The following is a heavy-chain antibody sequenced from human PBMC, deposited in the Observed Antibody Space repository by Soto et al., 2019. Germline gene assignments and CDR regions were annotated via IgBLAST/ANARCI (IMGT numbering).Heavy chain of an antibody. Sequence: GGSLRLSCTTSGFNVVMYGFHWVRQAPGKGLEWVSYISSSSSTIYYADSVKGRFTISRDNAKNSLYLQMNSLRDEDTAVYYCAREAGTWHLPLNWFDPWGQGTLVTVSS. V-gene: IGHV3-48*02. CDR1: GFNVVMYG. D-gene: IGHD6-19*01. J-gene: IGHJ5*02. CDR2: ISSSSSTI. CDR3: AREAGTWHLPLNWFDP.